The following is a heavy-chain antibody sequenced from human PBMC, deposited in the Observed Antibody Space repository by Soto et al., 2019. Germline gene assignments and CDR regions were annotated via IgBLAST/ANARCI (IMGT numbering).Heavy chain of an antibody. CDR1: VVSFSNVA. V-gene: IGHV3-23*01. CDR2: ISHSGTST. Sequence: GGSLGLSCAVSVVSFSNVAMNWVRQAPGKGLEWVSGISHSGTSTYYADSVKGRFTISRDNSKNTLYLQMNSLRAEDTAVYYCAKGSWVHHGSEGGNWLDPWGQGTLVTVS. CDR3: AKGSWVHHGSEGGNWLDP. J-gene: IGHJ5*02. D-gene: IGHD3-10*01.